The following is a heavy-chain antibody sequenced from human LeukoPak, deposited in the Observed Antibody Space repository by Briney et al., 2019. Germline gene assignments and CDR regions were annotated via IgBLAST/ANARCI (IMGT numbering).Heavy chain of an antibody. Sequence: SVKVSCKASGGTFSSYAISWVRQAPGQGLEWMGRIIPIFGTANYAQKFQGRVTITTDESTSTAYMELSSLRSEDTAVYYSARDMGYYDSSGYYLYWGQGTLVTVSS. J-gene: IGHJ4*02. CDR3: ARDMGYYDSSGYYLY. D-gene: IGHD3-22*01. V-gene: IGHV1-69*05. CDR2: IIPIFGTA. CDR1: GGTFSSYA.